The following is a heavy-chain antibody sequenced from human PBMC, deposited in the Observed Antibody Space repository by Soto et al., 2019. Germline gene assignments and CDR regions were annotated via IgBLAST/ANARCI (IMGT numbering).Heavy chain of an antibody. J-gene: IGHJ6*02. D-gene: IGHD3-10*01. Sequence: ASVKVSCKASGYTFTSYYMHWVRQAPGQGLEWMGIINPSGGSTSYAQKFQGRVTMTRDTSTSTIYMELSSLRSEDTAVYYCAREVTMVEHGMDVWGQGTTVTVSS. CDR2: INPSGGST. CDR1: GYTFTSYY. V-gene: IGHV1-46*01. CDR3: AREVTMVEHGMDV.